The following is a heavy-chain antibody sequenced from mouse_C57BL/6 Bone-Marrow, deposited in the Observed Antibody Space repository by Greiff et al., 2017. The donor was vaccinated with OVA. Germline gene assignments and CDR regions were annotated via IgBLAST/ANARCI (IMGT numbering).Heavy chain of an antibody. J-gene: IGHJ2*01. CDR3: ASYGSTYFYY. CDR2: ISSGSSTI. V-gene: IGHV5-17*01. D-gene: IGHD1-1*01. Sequence: DVKLVESGGGLVKPGGSLKLSCAASGFTFSDYGMHWVRQAPEKGLEWVAYISSGSSTIYYADTVKGRFTISRDNAKNTLVLQMIILRSEETAMYYCASYGSTYFYYWGQGTTLTVSS. CDR1: GFTFSDYG.